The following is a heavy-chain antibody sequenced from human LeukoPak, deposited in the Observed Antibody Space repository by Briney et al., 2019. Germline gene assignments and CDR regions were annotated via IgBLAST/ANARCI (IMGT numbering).Heavy chain of an antibody. CDR1: GYTFANYG. J-gene: IGHJ4*02. V-gene: IGHV1-18*01. CDR3: ARGVVAAKFDY. Sequence: ASVKVSCKASGYTFANYGITWVRQAPGQGLEWMGWITAYNGNTASAQRFQGRVTMTTDTSTSTAYMELRSLRSDDTAVYYCARGVVAAKFDYWGQGTLVTVSS. D-gene: IGHD2-2*01. CDR2: ITAYNGNT.